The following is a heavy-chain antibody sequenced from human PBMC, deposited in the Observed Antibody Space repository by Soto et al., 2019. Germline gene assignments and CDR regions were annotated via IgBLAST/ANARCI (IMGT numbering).Heavy chain of an antibody. CDR3: ARYCNGGSCYSEIDY. CDR2: IWYDGSIQ. Sequence: QVQLVESGGGVVQPGRSLRLSCAASGFTFTSYAMHWVRQAPGKGLEWVAVIWYDGSIQFYADSVKAQFTISRDNSKNTLYLQMNSLRAEDTAVYYCARYCNGGSCYSEIDYWGQGTLVTVSS. D-gene: IGHD2-15*01. V-gene: IGHV3-33*01. J-gene: IGHJ4*02. CDR1: GFTFTSYA.